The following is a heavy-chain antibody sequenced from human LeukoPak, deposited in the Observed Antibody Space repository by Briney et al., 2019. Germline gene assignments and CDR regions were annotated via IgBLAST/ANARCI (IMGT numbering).Heavy chain of an antibody. V-gene: IGHV3-30*02. J-gene: IGHJ3*02. Sequence: GGSLRLSCAASGFTFSNYAMHWVRQAPGKGLEWVAYIRYDGSNKYYADSVKGRFTISRDNSKNTLYLQMNSLRAEDTAVYYCARDGRYPGLGAFDIWGQGTMVTVSS. CDR1: GFTFSNYA. CDR2: IRYDGSNK. D-gene: IGHD3-9*01. CDR3: ARDGRYPGLGAFDI.